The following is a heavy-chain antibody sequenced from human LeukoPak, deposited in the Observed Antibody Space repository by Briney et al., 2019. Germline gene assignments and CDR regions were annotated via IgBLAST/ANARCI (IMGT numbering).Heavy chain of an antibody. J-gene: IGHJ4*02. Sequence: GESLKISCKGSGYSFTSYWIGWVRQMPGKGLEWMGIIYPGDSDTRYSPSFQGQVTISADKSFSTAYLQWSSLKASDTAIYYCASSKSSSWYTFYFDFWGQGTLVTVSS. V-gene: IGHV5-51*01. CDR2: IYPGDSDT. D-gene: IGHD6-13*01. CDR1: GYSFTSYW. CDR3: ASSKSSSWYTFYFDF.